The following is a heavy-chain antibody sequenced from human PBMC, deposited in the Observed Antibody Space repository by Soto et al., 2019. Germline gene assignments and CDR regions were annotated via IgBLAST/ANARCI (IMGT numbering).Heavy chain of an antibody. V-gene: IGHV3-30*18. CDR3: AKEESLYYYGLDV. Sequence: PXRCLRLSCQASRFTFSTFGIHLVRQAPDKGPEWVARISYDGSDTYYADSVRGRFNISRGNSKNTVFLQMNSLRIDDSAVYHCAKEESLYYYGLDVWGQGTTVTVSS. CDR1: RFTFSTFG. J-gene: IGHJ6*02. CDR2: ISYDGSDT. D-gene: IGHD3-10*01.